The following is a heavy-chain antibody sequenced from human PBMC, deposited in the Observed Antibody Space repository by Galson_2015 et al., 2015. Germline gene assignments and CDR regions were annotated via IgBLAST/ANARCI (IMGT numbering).Heavy chain of an antibody. V-gene: IGHV1-58*01. CDR3: AAGSETQYYYYGMDV. CDR2: IVVGSGNT. J-gene: IGHJ6*02. CDR1: GFTFTSSA. Sequence: SVKVSCKASGFTFTSSAVQWVRQARGQRLEWIGWIVVGSGNTNYAQKFQERVTTTRDMSTSTAYMELSSLRSEDTAVYYCAAGSETQYYYYGMDVWGQGTTVTVSS.